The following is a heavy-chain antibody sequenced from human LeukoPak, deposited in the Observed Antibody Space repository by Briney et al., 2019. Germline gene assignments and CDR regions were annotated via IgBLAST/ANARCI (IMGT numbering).Heavy chain of an antibody. V-gene: IGHV3-21*01. D-gene: IGHD1-26*01. CDR1: GFTFSSYS. J-gene: IGHJ4*02. CDR2: ISSSSSYI. CDR3: ARERIVGATAHTGALDY. Sequence: TGGSLRLSCAASGFTFSSYSMNWVRQAPGKGLEWVSSISSSSSYIYYADSVKGRFTISRDNAKNSLYLQMNSLRAEDTAVYYCARERIVGATAHTGALDYWGQGTLVTVSS.